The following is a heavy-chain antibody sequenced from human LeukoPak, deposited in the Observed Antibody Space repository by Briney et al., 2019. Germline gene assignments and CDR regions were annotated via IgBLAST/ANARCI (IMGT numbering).Heavy chain of an antibody. CDR2: ISSSGSTI. CDR1: GFTFSSYE. D-gene: IGHD4-17*01. CDR3: ARWTTVTSYPTYYFDY. Sequence: GGSLRLSCAASGFTFSSYEMNWVRQAPGKGLEWVSYISSSGSTIYYADSVKGRFTISRDNAKNSLYLQMNSLRAEDTAVYYCARWTTVTSYPTYYFDYWGQGTLVTVSS. V-gene: IGHV3-48*03. J-gene: IGHJ4*02.